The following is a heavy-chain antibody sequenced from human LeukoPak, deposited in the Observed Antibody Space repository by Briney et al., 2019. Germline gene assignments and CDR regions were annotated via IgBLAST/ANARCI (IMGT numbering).Heavy chain of an antibody. D-gene: IGHD4-11*01. CDR1: GFTFSNAW. CDR3: AKADYGNYVHYYYMDV. J-gene: IGHJ6*03. Sequence: GGSLRLSCAASGFTFSNAWMSWVRQAPGKGLEWVSAISGSGGSTYYADSVKGRFTISRDNSKNTLYLQMNSLRTEDTAVYYCAKADYGNYVHYYYMDVWGKGTTVTVSS. V-gene: IGHV3-23*01. CDR2: ISGSGGST.